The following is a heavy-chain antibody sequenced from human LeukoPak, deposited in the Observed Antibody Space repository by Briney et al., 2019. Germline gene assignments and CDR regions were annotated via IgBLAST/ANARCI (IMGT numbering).Heavy chain of an antibody. V-gene: IGHV3-11*04. CDR2: ISSSGSTK. J-gene: IGHJ4*02. CDR3: AREDEYYYGSGSYYNLWVPRYFDY. Sequence: GGSLRLSCAASGFIFSDYYMSWIRQAPGKGLEWVSYISSSGSTKYYADSVKGRFTISRDNAKNSLYLQMNSLRAEDTAVYYCAREDEYYYGSGSYYNLWVPRYFDYWGQGTLVTVSS. D-gene: IGHD3-10*01. CDR1: GFIFSDYY.